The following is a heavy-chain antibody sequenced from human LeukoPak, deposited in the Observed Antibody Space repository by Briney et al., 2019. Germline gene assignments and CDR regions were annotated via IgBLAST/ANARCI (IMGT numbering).Heavy chain of an antibody. V-gene: IGHV1-69*06. Sequence: ASVKVSCKASGGTFSSYAISWVRQAPGQGLEWMGGIIPIFGTANYAQKFQGRVTITADKSTSTAYMELSSLRSEDTAVYYCATSECRSGCHDYWGQGTLVTVSS. J-gene: IGHJ4*02. CDR2: IIPIFGTA. CDR1: GGTFSSYA. CDR3: ATSECRSGCHDY. D-gene: IGHD6-19*01.